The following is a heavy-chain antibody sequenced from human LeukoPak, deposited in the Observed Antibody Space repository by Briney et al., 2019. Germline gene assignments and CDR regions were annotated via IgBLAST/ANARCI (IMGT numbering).Heavy chain of an antibody. CDR3: ARGYDSSGYFSD. CDR1: GYTFSSNA. Sequence: ASVKVSCKASGYTFSSNAINWMRQAPGQGLEWMGWIDTNTGNPTYAQGFTGQFVFSLDTSVSTAYLQISSLKAEDTAEYFCARGYDSSGYFSDWGQGTLVTVSS. D-gene: IGHD3-22*01. V-gene: IGHV7-4-1*02. CDR2: IDTNTGNP. J-gene: IGHJ4*02.